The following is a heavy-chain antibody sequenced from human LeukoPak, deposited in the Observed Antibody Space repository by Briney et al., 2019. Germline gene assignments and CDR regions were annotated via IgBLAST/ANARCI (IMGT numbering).Heavy chain of an antibody. J-gene: IGHJ4*02. CDR3: ARDKGDYDTSGSLFVF. V-gene: IGHV3-7*03. D-gene: IGHD3-22*01. CDR2: IKQDGGEI. CDR1: GFTFSRYW. Sequence: PGGSLRLSCAASGFTFSRYWMSWVRQVPRKGLEWVANIKQDGGEIYYVDSVKGRFTISRDNAKSSLYLQMSSLRAGDTAVYYCARDKGDYDTSGSLFVFGGQGTLVTVSS.